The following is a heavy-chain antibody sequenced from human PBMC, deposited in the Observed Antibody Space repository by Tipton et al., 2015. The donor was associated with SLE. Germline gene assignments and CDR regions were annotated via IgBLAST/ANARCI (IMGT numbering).Heavy chain of an antibody. CDR2: IYYSGST. CDR3: ARLEYSSGVI. CDR1: GGSISSSSYY. V-gene: IGHV4-39*07. Sequence: TLSLTCTVSGGSISSSSYYWGWIRQPPGKGLEWIGSIYYSGSTYYNPSLKSRVTISVDTSKNQFSLKLSSVTAADTAVYYCARLEYSSGVIWGQGTMVTVSS. D-gene: IGHD6-19*01. J-gene: IGHJ3*02.